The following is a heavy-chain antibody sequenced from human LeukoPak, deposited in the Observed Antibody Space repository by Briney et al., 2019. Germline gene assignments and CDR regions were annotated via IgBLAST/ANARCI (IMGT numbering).Heavy chain of an antibody. V-gene: IGHV3-7*01. Sequence: GGSLRLSCSASGFTFSTYWMSWVRQAPGKGLEWVANINEDGSYKYHADSVKGRLTISRDNAKNSLYLQMNSLRAEDTAVYYCARDATRGGDNDYWGQGTRVIVSS. D-gene: IGHD2-21*02. J-gene: IGHJ4*02. CDR2: INEDGSYK. CDR3: ARDATRGGDNDY. CDR1: GFTFSTYW.